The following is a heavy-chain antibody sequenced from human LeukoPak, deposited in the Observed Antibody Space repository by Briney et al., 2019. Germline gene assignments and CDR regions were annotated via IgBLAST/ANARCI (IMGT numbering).Heavy chain of an antibody. CDR3: AKGPGPRSPFNWFDP. Sequence: PGGSLRLSCVASGFSFSSYEMNWVRQAPGRGLEWVSYIRSNSDTRYYADSVKGRFTISRDNAKNSLYLQMNSLRPEDTAVYYSAKGPGPRSPFNWFDPWGQGTLVTVSS. CDR1: GFSFSSYE. J-gene: IGHJ5*02. V-gene: IGHV3-48*03. CDR2: IRSNSDTR. D-gene: IGHD2-15*01.